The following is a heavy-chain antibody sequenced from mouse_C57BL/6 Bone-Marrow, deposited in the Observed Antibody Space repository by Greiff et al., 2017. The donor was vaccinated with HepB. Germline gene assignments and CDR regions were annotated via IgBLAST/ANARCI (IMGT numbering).Heavy chain of an antibody. V-gene: IGHV1-82*01. J-gene: IGHJ4*01. CDR2: IYPGDGDT. CDR1: GYAFSSSW. CDR3: ARYNPTDKDAMDY. D-gene: IGHD1-3*01. Sequence: QVQLQQSGPELVKPGASVKISCKASGYAFSSSWMNWVKQRPGKGLEWIGRIYPGDGDTNYNGKFKGKATLTADKSSSTAYMQLSSLTSEDSAVYCCARYNPTDKDAMDYWGQGTSVTVSS.